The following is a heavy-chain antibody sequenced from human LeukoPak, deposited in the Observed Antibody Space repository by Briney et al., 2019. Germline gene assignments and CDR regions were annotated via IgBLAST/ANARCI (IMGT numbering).Heavy chain of an antibody. D-gene: IGHD6-19*01. CDR3: ATWTITLAGTISA. V-gene: IGHV1-24*01. Sequence: ASVTVSCTVSGYTLTELSIHWVRQAPGKGLEWMGAFDPEDDKRLYAQKLQGRVTMTEDTSAGTAYMELRSLSSQDSAVYYCATWTITLAGTISAWGQGTRVTVSS. CDR2: FDPEDDKR. J-gene: IGHJ4*02. CDR1: GYTLTELS.